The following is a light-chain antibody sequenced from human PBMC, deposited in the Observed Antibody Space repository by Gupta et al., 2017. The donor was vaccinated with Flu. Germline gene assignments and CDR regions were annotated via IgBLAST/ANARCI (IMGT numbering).Light chain of an antibody. Sequence: NDVGGYNYVSWYQQHPGEAPKLIIYAVTQRPSGVPDRFSGSKAGNTASLSVSDLQAGDEADYYCSSFSGSSNLWVFGGGTKLTVL. CDR3: SSFSGSSNLWV. V-gene: IGLV2-8*01. CDR2: AVT. CDR1: NDVGGYNY. J-gene: IGLJ3*02.